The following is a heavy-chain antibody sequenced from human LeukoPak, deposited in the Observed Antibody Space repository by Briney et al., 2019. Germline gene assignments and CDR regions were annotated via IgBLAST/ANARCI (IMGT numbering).Heavy chain of an antibody. D-gene: IGHD3-3*01. CDR2: ISWNSGSI. V-gene: IGHV3-9*01. Sequence: GGSLRLSCAASGFTFDDYAMHWVRQAPGKGLEWVSGISWNSGSIGYADSVKGRFTISRDNAKNSLYLQMNSLRAEDTALYYCAKLAVASGLLNDYWGQGTLVTVSS. CDR1: GFTFDDYA. J-gene: IGHJ4*02. CDR3: AKLAVASGLLNDY.